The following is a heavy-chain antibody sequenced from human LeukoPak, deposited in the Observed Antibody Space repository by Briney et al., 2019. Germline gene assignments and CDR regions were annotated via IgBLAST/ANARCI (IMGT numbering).Heavy chain of an antibody. D-gene: IGHD4-17*01. J-gene: IGHJ4*02. CDR2: ITSDGSNT. CDR3: AKVKGQPTVIDY. CDR1: GFTFTIYA. V-gene: IGHV3-23*01. Sequence: GGSLRLSCAASGFTFTIYAMSWVRQAPGKGLEWVSSITSDGSNTWYADSVKGRFTISRDNSKNTLYLQMNSLRAEDTAVYYCAKVKGQPTVIDYWGQGTLVTVSS.